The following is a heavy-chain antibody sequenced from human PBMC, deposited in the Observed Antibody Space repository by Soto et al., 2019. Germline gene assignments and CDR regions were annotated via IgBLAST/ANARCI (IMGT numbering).Heavy chain of an antibody. CDR1: GYTFTSYD. J-gene: IGHJ4*02. D-gene: IGHD4-17*01. V-gene: IGHV1-8*01. Sequence: ASVKVSCKASGYTFTSYDINWVRQATGQGLEWMGWMNPNSGNTGYVQKFQGRVTMTRNTSISTAYMELSSLRSEDTAVYYCARGMGDDYGDYEFDYWGQGTLVTVSS. CDR3: ARGMGDDYGDYEFDY. CDR2: MNPNSGNT.